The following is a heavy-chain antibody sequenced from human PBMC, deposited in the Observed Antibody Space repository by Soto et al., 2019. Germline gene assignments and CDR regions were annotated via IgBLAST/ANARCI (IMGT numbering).Heavy chain of an antibody. V-gene: IGHV2-70*01. CDR1: GFSLSTSGMC. D-gene: IGHD3-10*01. Sequence: PTLVNPTQTLTLTCTFSGFSLSTSGMCVSWIRQPPGKALEWLALIDWDDDNYYSPSLKTRLTISRHTSQKQMVLTMTIMDPVDTATYYCARSSVKVGSERYAYYYYGMDVWGQGTTVTVSS. CDR2: IDWDDDN. J-gene: IGHJ6*02. CDR3: ARSSVKVGSERYAYYYYGMDV.